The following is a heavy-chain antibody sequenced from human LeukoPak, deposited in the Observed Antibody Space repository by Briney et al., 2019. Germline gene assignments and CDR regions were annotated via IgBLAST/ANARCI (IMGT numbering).Heavy chain of an antibody. V-gene: IGHV4-59*01. CDR3: ARDRICSSTSCYVSYYYYGMDV. D-gene: IGHD2-2*01. CDR2: IYYSGST. J-gene: IGHJ6*04. Sequence: SETLSLTCTVSGGSISSYYWSWIRQPPGKGLEWIGYIYYSGSTNYNPSLKSRVTISVDTSKNQFSLKLSSVTAADTAVYYCARDRICSSTSCYVSYYYYGMDVWGKGTTVTVSS. CDR1: GGSISSYY.